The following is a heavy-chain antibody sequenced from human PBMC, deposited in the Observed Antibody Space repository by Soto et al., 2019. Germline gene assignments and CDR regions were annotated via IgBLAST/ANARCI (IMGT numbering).Heavy chain of an antibody. D-gene: IGHD6-13*01. Sequence: QVQLVESGGGVVQPGRSLRLSCAASGFTFSSYGMHWVRQAPGKGLEWVAVIWYDGSNKYYADSVKGRFTISRDNSKNTLYLQKNSLRAEDTAVYYCAREGIAAAATFDYWGQGTLVTVSS. CDR2: IWYDGSNK. CDR3: AREGIAAAATFDY. CDR1: GFTFSSYG. V-gene: IGHV3-33*01. J-gene: IGHJ4*02.